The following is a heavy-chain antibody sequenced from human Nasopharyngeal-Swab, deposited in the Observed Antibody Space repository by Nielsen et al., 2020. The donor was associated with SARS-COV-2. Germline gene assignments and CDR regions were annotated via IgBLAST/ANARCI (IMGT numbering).Heavy chain of an antibody. CDR2: IYYSGST. V-gene: IGHV4-59*12. CDR3: ARVLVVSAGTNWLDP. D-gene: IGHD6-13*01. J-gene: IGHJ5*02. CDR1: GGSISSYY. Sequence: SETLSLTCTVSGGSISSYYWSWIRQPPGKGLEWIGYIYYSGSTNYNPSLKRRVTISVDTSKNQFSLRLTSVTAADTAVYYCARVLVVSAGTNWLDPWGPGTLVTVSS.